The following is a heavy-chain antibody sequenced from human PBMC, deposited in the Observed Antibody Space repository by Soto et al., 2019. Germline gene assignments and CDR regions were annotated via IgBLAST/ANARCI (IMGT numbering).Heavy chain of an antibody. Sequence: LRLSCVASGFSFRDYYMIWIRQAPGKGLEWVSYVSSGSTYTNYAESVKGRFTISRDDAKNSLFLQMNSLRVEDTAVYYCAKAQSYYDPSAGFDMWGQGTMVTVSS. CDR3: AKAQSYYDPSAGFDM. J-gene: IGHJ3*02. D-gene: IGHD3-22*01. CDR2: VSSGSTYT. V-gene: IGHV3-11*03. CDR1: GFSFRDYY.